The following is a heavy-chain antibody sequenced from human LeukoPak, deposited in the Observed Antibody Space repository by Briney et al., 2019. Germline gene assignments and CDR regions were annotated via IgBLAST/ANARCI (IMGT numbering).Heavy chain of an antibody. CDR1: GFTFSSYS. CDR3: ARSAAGTYY. J-gene: IGHJ4*02. V-gene: IGHV3-21*01. Sequence: PGGSLRLSCVASGFTFSSYSMNWVRQAPGQGLEWVTSMCESSSYKYYTDSVKGRFTISRDNAKNSLYLQMNSLRAEDTAVYYCARSAAGTYYWGQGTLVTVFS. CDR2: MCESSSYK. D-gene: IGHD1-1*01.